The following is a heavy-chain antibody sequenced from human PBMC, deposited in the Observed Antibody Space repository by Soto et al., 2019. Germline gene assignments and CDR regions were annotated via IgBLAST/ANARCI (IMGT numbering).Heavy chain of an antibody. CDR1: GYTFTCYY. J-gene: IGHJ3*02. Sequence: SVKVSCTASGYTFTCYYMHWVRQAPGHGLAWMGWINPNSGGTNYAQKFQGWVTMTRDTSISTAYMELSRLRSDDTAVYYCARSLDAFDIWGQGTMVTVS. CDR3: ARSLDAFDI. V-gene: IGHV1-2*04. CDR2: INPNSGGT.